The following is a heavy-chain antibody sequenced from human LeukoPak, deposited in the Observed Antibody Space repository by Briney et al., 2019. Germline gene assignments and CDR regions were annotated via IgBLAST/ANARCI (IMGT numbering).Heavy chain of an antibody. CDR3: AKARRDYFGSGIDAFDI. J-gene: IGHJ3*02. CDR2: ISWNSVNM. CDR1: GYPFDYYS. D-gene: IGHD3-10*01. V-gene: IGHV3-9*01. Sequence: GGSLRLSCGTSGYPFDYYSIHWVRQSPGKGLEWVSGISWNSVNMGHAESVTGRFTISRDNAKNSAFLQMNSLRLEDTALYYCAKARRDYFGSGIDAFDIWGQRTMVTVSS.